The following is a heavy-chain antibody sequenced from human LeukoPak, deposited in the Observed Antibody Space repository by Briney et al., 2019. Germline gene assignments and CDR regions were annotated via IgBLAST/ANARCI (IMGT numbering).Heavy chain of an antibody. D-gene: IGHD4-23*01. J-gene: IGHJ4*02. CDR2: ISTTGGST. V-gene: IGHV3-23*01. Sequence: GGSLRLSCAASGFSFNNYAMSWVRQAPGKGLEWVSAISTTGGSTYYADSVKGRFTVSRDNSENTLSLQMDSLRVEDTALYYCAKDWTTVVTPKGYYFDSWGQGTLVTVSS. CDR3: AKDWTTVVTPKGYYFDS. CDR1: GFSFNNYA.